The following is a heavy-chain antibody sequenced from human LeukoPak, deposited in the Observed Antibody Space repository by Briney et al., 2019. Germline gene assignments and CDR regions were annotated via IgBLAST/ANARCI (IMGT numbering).Heavy chain of an antibody. CDR1: GGSVSSTSHH. Sequence: PSETLSLTCTVSGGSVSSTSHHWDWIRQPPGQGLEWIGSIFYSGSTYYSPSLKSRVTISVDTSKNQFSLKLSSVTAADTAVYYCARVSFDDYGDYGSYYYGMDVWGQGTTVTVSS. V-gene: IGHV4-39*07. D-gene: IGHD4-17*01. CDR3: ARVSFDDYGDYGSYYYGMDV. CDR2: IFYSGST. J-gene: IGHJ6*02.